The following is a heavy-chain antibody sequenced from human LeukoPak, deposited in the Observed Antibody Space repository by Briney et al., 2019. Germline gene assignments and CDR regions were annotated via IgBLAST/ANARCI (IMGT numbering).Heavy chain of an antibody. D-gene: IGHD5-18*01. CDR2: MNPNSGNT. J-gene: IGHJ4*02. CDR3: ARGGGVDTAMVPSVDY. CDR1: GYIFTSYS. Sequence: ASVKVSCKAAGYIFTSYSINWVRQVPGQGLEWMGWMNPNSGNTGYAQKFQGRVTITRNTSISTAYMELSSLRSEDTAVYYCARGGGVDTAMVPSVDYWGQGTLVTVSS. V-gene: IGHV1-8*03.